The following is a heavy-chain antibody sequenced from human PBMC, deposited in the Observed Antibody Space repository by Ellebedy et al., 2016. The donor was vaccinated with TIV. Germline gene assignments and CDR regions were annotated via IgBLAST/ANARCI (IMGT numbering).Heavy chain of an antibody. CDR3: ATDGSYGNYRSPAHAFEF. V-gene: IGHV3-7*01. Sequence: GESLKISCAAPGFTFSSYWMSWVRQTPGKGLEWVANINQDGSEKYYVDSVRGRFTISRDNAKNSLYLQMNGLGADDSAVYYCATDGSYGNYRSPAHAFEFWGQGTMVTVSS. CDR1: GFTFSSYW. CDR2: INQDGSEK. J-gene: IGHJ3*01. D-gene: IGHD4-11*01.